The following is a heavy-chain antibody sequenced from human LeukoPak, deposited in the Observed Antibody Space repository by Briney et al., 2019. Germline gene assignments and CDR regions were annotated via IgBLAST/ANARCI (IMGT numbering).Heavy chain of an antibody. CDR3: AKAPVTTCRGAFCYPFDY. V-gene: IGHV3-7*03. Sequence: GGSLRLSCAASGFTLSSNWMSWVRQAPGKGLEWVANIKQDGSEIKYVDSVKGRFTISRDNAKNSLYLQMNSLRPEDAAVYYCAKAPVTTCRGAFCYPFDYWGLGTLVTVSS. J-gene: IGHJ4*02. CDR2: IKQDGSEI. CDR1: GFTLSSNW. D-gene: IGHD2-15*01.